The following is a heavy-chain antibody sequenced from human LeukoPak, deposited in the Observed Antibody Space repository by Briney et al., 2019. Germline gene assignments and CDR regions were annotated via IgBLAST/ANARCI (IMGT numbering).Heavy chain of an antibody. CDR1: GFTFSSYS. Sequence: GGSLRLSCAASGFTFSSYSMNWVRQAPGKGLEWVSSISSSSSYIYYADSVKGRSTISRDNAKNSLYLQMNSLRAEDTAVYYCARDLAAAGRSYYYGMDVWGQGTTVTVSS. D-gene: IGHD6-13*01. J-gene: IGHJ6*02. CDR2: ISSSSSYI. V-gene: IGHV3-21*01. CDR3: ARDLAAAGRSYYYGMDV.